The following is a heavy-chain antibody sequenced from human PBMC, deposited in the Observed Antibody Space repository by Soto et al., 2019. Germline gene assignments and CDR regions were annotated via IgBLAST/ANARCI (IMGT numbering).Heavy chain of an antibody. V-gene: IGHV3-48*01. J-gene: IGHJ5*02. Sequence: EVQLVESGGGLVQPGGSLRLSCAASGFTFRDYSMNWVRQTPGKGLEWVSYISSSSSTIYYADSVKGRLTISRDNAKNSLYLQMNSLRAEDTAVYYCARVYLGSWFDAWGQGTLVTVSS. D-gene: IGHD3-9*01. CDR1: GFTFRDYS. CDR3: ARVYLGSWFDA. CDR2: ISSSSSTI.